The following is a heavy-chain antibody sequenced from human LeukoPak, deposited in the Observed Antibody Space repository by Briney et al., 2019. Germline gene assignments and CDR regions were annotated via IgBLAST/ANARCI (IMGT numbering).Heavy chain of an antibody. J-gene: IGHJ4*02. Sequence: GGSLRLSCAASGFTFSDYSMNWVRQAPGKGLEWVSYISFSVNTKYYGDSVKGRFTISRDNAKNSLYLHMDSLRAEDTAVYYCAKDGGYYGSGSSKGVDYWGQGTLVTVSS. CDR2: ISFSVNTK. D-gene: IGHD3-10*01. V-gene: IGHV3-48*04. CDR3: AKDGGYYGSGSSKGVDY. CDR1: GFTFSDYS.